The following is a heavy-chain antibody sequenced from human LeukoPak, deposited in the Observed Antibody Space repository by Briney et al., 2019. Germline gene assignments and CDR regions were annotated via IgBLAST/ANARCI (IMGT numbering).Heavy chain of an antibody. V-gene: IGHV3-30-3*01. Sequence: GGSLRLSCAASGFTFSSCAMHWVRQAPGKGLEWVAVISYDGSNKYYADSVKGRFTISRDNSKNTLYLQMNSLRAEDTAVYYCARELLGTTMVRGSRVFFNWFDPWGQGTLVTVSS. CDR3: ARELLGTTMVRGSRVFFNWFDP. CDR2: ISYDGSNK. J-gene: IGHJ5*02. D-gene: IGHD3-10*01. CDR1: GFTFSSCA.